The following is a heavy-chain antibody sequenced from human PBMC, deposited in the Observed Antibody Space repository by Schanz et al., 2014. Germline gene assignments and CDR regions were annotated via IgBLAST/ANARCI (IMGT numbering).Heavy chain of an antibody. CDR1: GFTFSGFW. D-gene: IGHD1-1*01. CDR3: ARGRVLES. V-gene: IGHV3-7*01. J-gene: IGHJ5*02. Sequence: EVQLVESGGGLVQPGGSLRLSCAASGFTFSGFWMTWVRQAPGKGLEWVANIKKDGSEKYYVDSVKGRFTISRDNAKNSLFLQMNSLRPEDTAGYYCARGRVLESWGQGTLVTVSS. CDR2: IKKDGSEK.